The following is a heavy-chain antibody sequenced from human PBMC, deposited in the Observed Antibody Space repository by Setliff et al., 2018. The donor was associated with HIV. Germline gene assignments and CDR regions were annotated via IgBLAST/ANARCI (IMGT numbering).Heavy chain of an antibody. Sequence: SETLSLTCAVYGGSFSDYYWSWIRQPPGKGLEWIGEINHSGSTSYSPSLMSRVTISVDTSKKQFSLKLSSVTAADTAVYYCAGVELGHFDYWGQGTLVTVSS. D-gene: IGHD1-7*01. CDR3: AGVELGHFDY. V-gene: IGHV4-34*01. CDR1: GGSFSDYY. CDR2: INHSGST. J-gene: IGHJ4*02.